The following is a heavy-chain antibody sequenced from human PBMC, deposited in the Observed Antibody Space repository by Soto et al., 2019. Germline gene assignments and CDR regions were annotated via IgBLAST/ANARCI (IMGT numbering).Heavy chain of an antibody. CDR1: GVTFSNFA. V-gene: IGHV3-23*01. CDR2: ISYSGTST. D-gene: IGHD3-10*01. Sequence: EVQLLESGGGLVQPGGSLRLSCAVSGVTFSNFAMNWVRQAPGKGLEWVSGISYSGTSTYYADSVKGRFTISRDNSKNTLYLQMNSLRAEDTAVYYCAKGSWVHHGSEGGNWLDPWGQGTLVTVSS. CDR3: AKGSWVHHGSEGGNWLDP. J-gene: IGHJ5*02.